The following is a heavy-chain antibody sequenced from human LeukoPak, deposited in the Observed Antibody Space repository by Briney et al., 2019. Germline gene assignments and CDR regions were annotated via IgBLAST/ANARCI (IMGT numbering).Heavy chain of an antibody. Sequence: GGSLRLSCSASGFTFTNAWMSWVRQAPGKGLEWLGRITDGGTTDHAAPVKGRLTISRDDSKNTLYLQLNSLKTEGTALYYCTTSPLGYCTSNSCYAYFDSWGQGTLVTVSS. D-gene: IGHD2-2*01. CDR1: GFTFTNAW. CDR3: TTSPLGYCTSNSCYAYFDS. V-gene: IGHV3-15*01. J-gene: IGHJ4*02. CDR2: ITDGGTT.